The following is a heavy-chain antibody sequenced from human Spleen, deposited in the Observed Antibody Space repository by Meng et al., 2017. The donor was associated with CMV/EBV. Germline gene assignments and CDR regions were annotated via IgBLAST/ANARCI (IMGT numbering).Heavy chain of an antibody. J-gene: IGHJ6*02. CDR3: ARSLYYDILTGYYAPYYYNGMDV. V-gene: IGHV3-74*01. CDR2: ITADGTIT. Sequence: GESLKISCVASGFTFSSYWMHWVRQGPGEGLVWVSRITADGTITSYADSVKGRFTISRDNAKNSLFLQMNSLRAEDTAVYYCARSLYYDILTGYYAPYYYNGMDVWGQGTTVTVSS. CDR1: GFTFSSYW. D-gene: IGHD3-9*01.